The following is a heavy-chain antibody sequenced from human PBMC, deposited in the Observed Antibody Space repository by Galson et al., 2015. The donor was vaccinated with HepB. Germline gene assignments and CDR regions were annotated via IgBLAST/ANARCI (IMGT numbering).Heavy chain of an antibody. V-gene: IGHV3-48*02. D-gene: IGHD3-22*01. Sequence: SLRLSCAASGFTFSSYSMNWVRQAPGKGLEWVSYISSSSSTIYYADSVKGRFTISRDNAKNSLYLQMNSLRDEDTAVYYCARVSYYYDSSGYYYYYFDYWGQGTLVTVSS. J-gene: IGHJ4*02. CDR3: ARVSYYYDSSGYYYYYFDY. CDR2: ISSSSSTI. CDR1: GFTFSSYS.